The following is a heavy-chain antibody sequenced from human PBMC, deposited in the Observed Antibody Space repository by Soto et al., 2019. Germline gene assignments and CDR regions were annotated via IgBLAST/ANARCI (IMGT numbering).Heavy chain of an antibody. CDR2: TYYKSKWNN. D-gene: IGHD3-10*01. J-gene: IGHJ6*02. CDR3: AGITWFRGMDV. V-gene: IGHV6-1*01. Sequence: SQTLSLTCAISGDSVSSNSAGWNWIRQSPSRGLEWLGRTYYKSKWNNDYALSVKSRITINPDTSKNQFSLHLYSVTPEDTAVYYCAGITWFRGMDVWGQGTPVTVSS. CDR1: GDSVSSNSAG.